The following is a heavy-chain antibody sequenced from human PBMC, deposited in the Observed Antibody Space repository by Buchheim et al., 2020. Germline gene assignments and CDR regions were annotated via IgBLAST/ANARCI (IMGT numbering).Heavy chain of an antibody. V-gene: IGHV3-23*01. CDR1: GFTFSSYA. Sequence: EVQLLESGGGLVQPGGSLRLSCAASGFTFSSYAMSWVRQAPGKGLEWVSAISGSAGTTYYADSVKGRFTISRDNSKNTLYLQMNSLRAEDTALYYCAKAPVRFGELFYSNWFDPWGQGTL. CDR3: AKAPVRFGELFYSNWFDP. D-gene: IGHD3-10*01. CDR2: ISGSAGTT. J-gene: IGHJ5*02.